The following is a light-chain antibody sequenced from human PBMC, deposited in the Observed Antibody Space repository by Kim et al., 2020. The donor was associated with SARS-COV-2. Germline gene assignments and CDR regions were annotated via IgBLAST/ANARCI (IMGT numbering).Light chain of an antibody. CDR2: GNN. V-gene: IGLV1-40*01. Sequence: VTISCTGSSSNIGAGYDVHWYQQFPGTAPNLLIYGNNNRPSGVPDRFSGSKAGTSASLAITGLQAEDEADYYCQSYDSSLSGSEVFGTGTKVTVL. CDR1: SSNIGAGYD. CDR3: QSYDSSLSGSEV. J-gene: IGLJ1*01.